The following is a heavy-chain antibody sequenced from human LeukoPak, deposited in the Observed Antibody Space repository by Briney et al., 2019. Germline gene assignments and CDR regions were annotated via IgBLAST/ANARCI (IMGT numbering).Heavy chain of an antibody. CDR2: INHSGST. V-gene: IGHV4-38-2*02. D-gene: IGHD3-22*01. CDR1: GYSISSGYY. CDR3: ARRLYYYDSSGYFYQYYYYYYMDV. J-gene: IGHJ6*03. Sequence: SSETLSLTCTVSGYSISSGYYWSWIRQPPGKGLEWIGEINHSGSTNYNPSLESRVTVSVDTSKNQFSLKLSSVTAADTAVYYCARRLYYYDSSGYFYQYYYYYYMDVWGEGTTVTVSS.